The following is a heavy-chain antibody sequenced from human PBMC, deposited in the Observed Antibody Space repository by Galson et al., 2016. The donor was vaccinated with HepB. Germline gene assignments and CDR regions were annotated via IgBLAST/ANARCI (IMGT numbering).Heavy chain of an antibody. CDR2: IYSGGQT. CDR1: GVTVSNYD. CDR3: AKDQPVTRLDY. J-gene: IGHJ4*02. Sequence: SLRLSCAASGVTVSNYDMTWVRQAPGKGPEWVSIIYSGGQTSYADSVKGRFTISRDNSKNTVYIHMNSLTAEDTAKFDCAKDQPVTRLDYWGQGTLVSVSS. D-gene: IGHD4-17*01. V-gene: IGHV3-66*01.